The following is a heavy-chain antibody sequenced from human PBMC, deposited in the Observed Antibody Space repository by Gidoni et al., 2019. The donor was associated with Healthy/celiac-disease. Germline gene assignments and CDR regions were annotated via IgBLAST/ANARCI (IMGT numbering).Heavy chain of an antibody. J-gene: IGHJ6*02. Sequence: QVQLVESGGGVVQPGRSLRLSCAASGFTFSGYALHWVRQAPGKGLEWMAVISYDGSNKYYADSVKGRFTISRDNSKNTLYLQMDSLRDEDTAVYYCARILYLLGNTHYYGMDVWGQGTTVTVSS. V-gene: IGHV3-30*04. CDR1: GFTFSGYA. CDR3: ARILYLLGNTHYYGMDV. CDR2: ISYDGSNK. D-gene: IGHD7-27*01.